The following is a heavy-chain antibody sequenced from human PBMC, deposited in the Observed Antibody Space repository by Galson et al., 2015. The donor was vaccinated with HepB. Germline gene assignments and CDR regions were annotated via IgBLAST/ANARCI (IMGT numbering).Heavy chain of an antibody. CDR3: ATDSSIAARPPSYYFDY. J-gene: IGHJ4*02. D-gene: IGHD6-6*01. CDR1: GFTFSSYG. V-gene: IGHV3-33*01. Sequence: SLRLSCAASGFTFSSYGMHWVRQAPGKGLEWVAVIWYDGSDKYYADSVKGRFTISRDNSKSTLYLQMNSLRAEDTAVYYCATDSSIAARPPSYYFDYWGQGTLVTVSS. CDR2: IWYDGSDK.